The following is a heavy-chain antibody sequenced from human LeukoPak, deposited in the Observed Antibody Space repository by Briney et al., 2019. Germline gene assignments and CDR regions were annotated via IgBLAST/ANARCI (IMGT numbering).Heavy chain of an antibody. CDR2: INPNSGGT. V-gene: IGHV1-2*02. J-gene: IGHJ4*02. CDR3: ARVAPGYSYPDY. D-gene: IGHD1-26*01. CDR1: GYTFTGYY. Sequence: ASVKVSCKASGYTFTGYYMHWVRQAPGQGLEWMGWINPNSGGTNYAQKFQGRVTMTRDTSISTAYMELSRLRSDDTAVYYCARVAPGYSYPDYWGQGTLVTVSS.